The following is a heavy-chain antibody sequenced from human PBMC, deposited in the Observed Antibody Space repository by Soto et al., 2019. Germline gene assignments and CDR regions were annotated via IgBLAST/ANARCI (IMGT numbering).Heavy chain of an antibody. CDR2: IKQDGSER. CDR3: ARGITADY. D-gene: IGHD3-3*01. V-gene: IGHV3-7*01. CDR1: GFIFDSYW. Sequence: GGSLRLSCAASGFIFDSYWMTWVRQAPGKGPEWVANIKQDGSERYYVDSVKGRFTISRDNAKNSLYLQMNSLRPEDTAVYYCARGITADYWGQGTLVTVSS. J-gene: IGHJ4*02.